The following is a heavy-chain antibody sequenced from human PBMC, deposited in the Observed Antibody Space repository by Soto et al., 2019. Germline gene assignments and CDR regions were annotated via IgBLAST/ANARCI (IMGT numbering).Heavy chain of an antibody. J-gene: IGHJ6*03. CDR3: TTDTAGGDEPYYYYYYMDV. Sequence: GGSLRLSCAASGFTFSNAWMSWVRQAPGKGLEWVGRIKSKTDGGTTDYAATVKGRFTISRDDSKNTLYLQMNSLKTEDTAVYYCTTDTAGGDEPYYYYYYMDVWGKGTTVTVSS. CDR2: IKSKTDGGTT. V-gene: IGHV3-15*01. CDR1: GFTFSNAW. D-gene: IGHD3-10*01.